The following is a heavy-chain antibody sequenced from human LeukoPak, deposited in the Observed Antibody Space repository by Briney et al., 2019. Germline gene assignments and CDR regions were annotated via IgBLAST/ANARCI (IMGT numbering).Heavy chain of an antibody. D-gene: IGHD3-10*01. Sequence: GGSLRLSCAASGLTVSSNYMSWVRQAPGKGLEWVSVTYSGGNTYYADSVKGRFTISRDNSKNTLYLQMNSLRGEDTAVYYCVRDEGFHGSGSNWGQGTLVTVSS. CDR3: VRDEGFHGSGSN. J-gene: IGHJ4*02. CDR1: GLTVSSNY. CDR2: TYSGGNT. V-gene: IGHV3-66*01.